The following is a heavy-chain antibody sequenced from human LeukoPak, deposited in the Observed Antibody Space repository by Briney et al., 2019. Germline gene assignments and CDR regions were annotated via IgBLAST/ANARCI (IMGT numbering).Heavy chain of an antibody. V-gene: IGHV4-39*02. CDR2: IYYIGST. J-gene: IGHJ5*02. Sequence: PSETLSLTCTVSGGSISSSSYHWGWIRQPPGKGLEWIGSIYYIGSTYYNPSLKSRVTISLDTSKNQFSLKLSSVTAADTAVYYCARESDYYGSGSYMDWFDPWGQGTLVTVSS. CDR3: ARESDYYGSGSYMDWFDP. D-gene: IGHD3-10*01. CDR1: GGSISSSSYH.